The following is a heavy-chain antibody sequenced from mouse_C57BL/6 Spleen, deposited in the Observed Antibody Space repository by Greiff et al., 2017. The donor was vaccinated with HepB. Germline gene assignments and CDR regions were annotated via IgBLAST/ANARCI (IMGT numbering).Heavy chain of an antibody. V-gene: IGHV2-2*01. D-gene: IGHD3-1*01. CDR2: IWSGGST. J-gene: IGHJ1*03. CDR1: GFSLTSYG. Sequence: QVQLQQSGPGLVQPSQSLSITCKVSGFSLTSYGVHWVRQSPGKGLEWLGVIWSGGSTDYNAAFISRLSISKDNSKSQVFFKMNSLQADDTAIYYCAREGYGNWYFDVWGTGTTVTVSS. CDR3: AREGYGNWYFDV.